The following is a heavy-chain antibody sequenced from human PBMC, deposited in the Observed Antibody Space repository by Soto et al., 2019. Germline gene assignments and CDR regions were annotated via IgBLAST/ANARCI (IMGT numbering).Heavy chain of an antibody. CDR3: VIDVSNDVYPYDY. V-gene: IGHV3-15*07. D-gene: IGHD2-8*01. CDR1: GFTFSNAW. CDR2: IKSKTDGGTT. Sequence: GGSLRLSCAASGFTFSNAWMNWVRQAPGKGLEWVGRIKSKTDGGTTDYAAPVKDRFTISRDDSKNTLYLQMNNLKVEDTAVYYCVIDVSNDVYPYDYWGHGTLVTVSS. J-gene: IGHJ4*01.